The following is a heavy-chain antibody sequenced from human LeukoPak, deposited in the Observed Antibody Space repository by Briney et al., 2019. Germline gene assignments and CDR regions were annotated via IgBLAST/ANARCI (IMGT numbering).Heavy chain of an antibody. D-gene: IGHD5/OR15-5a*01. V-gene: IGHV3-23*01. CDR3: GNHLWRDLVSFGEGYYFGN. CDR2: IDGSGGST. J-gene: IGHJ4*02. CDR1: GFPFSNYA. Sequence: GGSLRLSCAVSGFPFSNYAMSWVRQTPGKGLEWVSVIDGSGGSTYYADSVKGRFTISRDNSKNMLYLQMNSLRAEDTAVYFCGNHLWRDLVSFGEGYYFGNWGQGTLVTVSS.